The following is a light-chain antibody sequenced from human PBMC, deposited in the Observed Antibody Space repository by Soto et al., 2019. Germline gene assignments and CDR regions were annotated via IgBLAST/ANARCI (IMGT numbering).Light chain of an antibody. CDR3: QEYGSSPLT. Sequence: EIVLTQSPGTLSLSPGERATLSCRASQSVSSSFLAWYQQKPGQAPSLLIDVASSRATGIPDRSSGSGSGTDSTLTITSLEPEDGAEYYCQEYGSSPLTIGGGTKVEIK. CDR2: VAS. V-gene: IGKV3-20*01. J-gene: IGKJ4*01. CDR1: QSVSSSF.